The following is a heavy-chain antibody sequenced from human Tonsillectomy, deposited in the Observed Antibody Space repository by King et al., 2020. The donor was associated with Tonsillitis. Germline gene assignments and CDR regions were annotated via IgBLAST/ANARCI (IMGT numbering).Heavy chain of an antibody. CDR1: GYTFTSYG. V-gene: IGHV1-18*01. CDR3: ARDKRVYSNYFDY. J-gene: IGHJ4*02. D-gene: IGHD4-11*01. Sequence: QLVQSGAEVKKPGASVNVSCKASGYTFTSYGISWGRHAPGQGLEWMGWMSAYNGNTNYAQKPQGRVTMTTDTSTSTAYMELRSLRSDDTAVYYCARDKRVYSNYFDYWGQGTLVTVSS. CDR2: MSAYNGNT.